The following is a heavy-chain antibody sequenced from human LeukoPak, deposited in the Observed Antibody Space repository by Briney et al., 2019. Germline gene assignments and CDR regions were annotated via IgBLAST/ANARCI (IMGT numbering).Heavy chain of an antibody. D-gene: IGHD3-22*01. CDR1: GFTFSSYW. Sequence: GGSLRLSCAASGFTFSSYWMSWVRQAPGKGLEYVSAISSNGGSTYYANSVKGRFTISRDNSKNTLYLQMGSLRAEDTAVYYCARSYPYYYDSSGPSGDAFDIWGQGTMVTVSS. CDR3: ARSYPYYYDSSGPSGDAFDI. CDR2: ISSNGGST. V-gene: IGHV3-64*01. J-gene: IGHJ3*02.